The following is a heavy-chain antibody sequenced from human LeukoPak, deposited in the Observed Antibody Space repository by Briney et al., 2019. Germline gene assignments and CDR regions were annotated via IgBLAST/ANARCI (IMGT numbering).Heavy chain of an antibody. J-gene: IGHJ4*02. CDR3: ARDLQGLPTH. CDR2: IYYSGST. Sequence: SETLSLTCTVSGGSISSSSYYWGWIRQPPGKGLEWIGSIYYSGSTYYNPSLKSRVTISVDTSKNQFSLKLSSVTAADTAVYYCARDLQGLPTHWGQGTLVTVSS. CDR1: GGSISSSSYY. V-gene: IGHV4-39*07.